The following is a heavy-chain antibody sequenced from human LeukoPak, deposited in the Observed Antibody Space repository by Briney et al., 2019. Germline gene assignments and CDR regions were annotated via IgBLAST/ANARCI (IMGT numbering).Heavy chain of an antibody. D-gene: IGHD1-26*01. Sequence: PSETLSLTCAVYGGSFSGYYWSWIRQPPGKGLEWIGEINHSGSTNYNPSLKSRVTISVDTSKNQFSLKLSSVTAADTAVYYCAHTGRSGSYPGIIYWGQGTLVTVSS. CDR1: GGSFSGYY. J-gene: IGHJ4*02. CDR2: INHSGST. V-gene: IGHV4-34*01. CDR3: AHTGRSGSYPGIIY.